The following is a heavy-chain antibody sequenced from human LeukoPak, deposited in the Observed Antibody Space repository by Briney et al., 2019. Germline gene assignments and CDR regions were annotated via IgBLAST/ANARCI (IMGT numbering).Heavy chain of an antibody. Sequence: ASVKVSCKASGYTFTGYYIHWVRQAPGQGLEWMGWINPKSGGANYAQKFQGRVTMTRDTSISTAYMELSRLRSDDTAVYYCARDAIFGVVSFNWFDPWGQGTLVTVFS. CDR3: ARDAIFGVVSFNWFDP. CDR1: GYTFTGYY. V-gene: IGHV1-2*02. CDR2: INPKSGGA. D-gene: IGHD3-3*01. J-gene: IGHJ5*02.